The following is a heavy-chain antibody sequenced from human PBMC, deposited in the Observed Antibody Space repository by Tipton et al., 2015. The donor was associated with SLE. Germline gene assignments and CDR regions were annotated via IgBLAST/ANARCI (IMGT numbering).Heavy chain of an antibody. D-gene: IGHD1-26*01. Sequence: SPSFQGHVTISADKSISTAYLQWSSLKASDTAMYYCARFHSGSYPGAFDIWGQGTMVTVSS. CDR3: ARFHSGSYPGAFDI. J-gene: IGHJ3*02. V-gene: IGHV5-10-1*01.